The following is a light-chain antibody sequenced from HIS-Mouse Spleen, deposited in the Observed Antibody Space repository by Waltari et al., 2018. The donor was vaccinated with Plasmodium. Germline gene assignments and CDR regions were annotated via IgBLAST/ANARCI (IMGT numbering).Light chain of an antibody. CDR1: QSILYTSNDKNY. Sequence: DIVMTQSPDSLLVSLGERATISCNSSQSILYTSNDKNYLAWYQQKAGQPPRLLVHWASFRASVVPDRFRGIWSATDFTLTISNLQPEDVAFYWCQQYFNSPIAFGQGTRLEIK. V-gene: IGKV4-1*01. CDR3: QQYFNSPIA. CDR2: WAS. J-gene: IGKJ5*01.